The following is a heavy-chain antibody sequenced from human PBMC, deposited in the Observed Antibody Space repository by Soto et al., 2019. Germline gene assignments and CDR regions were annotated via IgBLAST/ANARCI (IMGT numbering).Heavy chain of an antibody. J-gene: IGHJ6*02. CDR3: ARGRFGVSITMVRGAQRGPYYYYYGMDV. D-gene: IGHD3-10*01. Sequence: PLETLSLTCAVYSGSFSGYYWSWIRQPPGKGLEWIGEINHSGSTNYNPSLKSRVTISVDTSKNQFSLKLSSVTAADTAVYYCARGRFGVSITMVRGAQRGPYYYYYGMDVWGQGTTVTVSS. V-gene: IGHV4-34*01. CDR2: INHSGST. CDR1: SGSFSGYY.